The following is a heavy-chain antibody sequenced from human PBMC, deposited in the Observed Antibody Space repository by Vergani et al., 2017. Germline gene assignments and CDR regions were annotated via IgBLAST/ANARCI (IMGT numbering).Heavy chain of an antibody. D-gene: IGHD3-16*01. V-gene: IGHV1-2*02. J-gene: IGHJ4*02. CDR1: GYTFTGYY. CDR2: INPNSGGT. Sequence: QVQLVQSGAEVKKPGASVKVSCKASGYTFTGYYMHWVRQAPGQGPEWMGWINPNSGGTNYAQKFQGRVTMTRDTSISTAYMELSRLRSDDTAVYYCARMQALGPGGYYFDYWGQGTLVTVSS. CDR3: ARMQALGPGGYYFDY.